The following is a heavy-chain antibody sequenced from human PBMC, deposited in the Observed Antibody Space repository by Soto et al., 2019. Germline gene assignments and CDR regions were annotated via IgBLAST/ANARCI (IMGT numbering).Heavy chain of an antibody. V-gene: IGHV4-31*03. CDR2: IYYSGST. CDR3: ARREYQLLRYWYFDL. CDR1: GGSISSGGYY. Sequence: QVQLQESGPGLVKPSQTLSLTCTVSGGSISSGGYYWSWIRQHPGKGLEWIGYIYYSGSTYYNPSLKSRVTISVDTSKNQFSLKLSSVTAADTAVYYCARREYQLLRYWYFDLWGRGTLVTVSS. D-gene: IGHD2-2*01. J-gene: IGHJ2*01.